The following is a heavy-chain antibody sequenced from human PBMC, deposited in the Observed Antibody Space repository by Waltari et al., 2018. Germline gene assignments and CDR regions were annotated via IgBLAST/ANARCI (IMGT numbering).Heavy chain of an antibody. V-gene: IGHV4-59*01. D-gene: IGHD1-26*01. CDR2: IYYSGIT. Sequence: QVQLQESGPGLVKPSETMSLTCTVSGGSISSYYWSWLRQPPGQGREGIGYIYYSGITNYNPSLKSRVTISVDTSKNQFSLKLSTVTAADTAVYYCARGSGSLGYWGQGTLVTVSS. CDR3: ARGSGSLGY. J-gene: IGHJ4*02. CDR1: GGSISSYY.